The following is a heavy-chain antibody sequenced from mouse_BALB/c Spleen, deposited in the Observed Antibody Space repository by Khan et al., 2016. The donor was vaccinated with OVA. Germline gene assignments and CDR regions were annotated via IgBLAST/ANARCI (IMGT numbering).Heavy chain of an antibody. CDR3: ARGGRWFDY. J-gene: IGHJ3*01. CDR1: GYSITSGYY. CDR2: INYGGNN. V-gene: IGHV3-6*02. Sequence: EVQLQESGPGLVKPSQSLSLTCSVTGYSITSGYYWNWIRQFPGNTLEWMGYINYGGNNNYNPSLKNRISITRETSKNQFFLRLNSVTAEDSATYSCARGGRWFDYWGQGTLVTVSA.